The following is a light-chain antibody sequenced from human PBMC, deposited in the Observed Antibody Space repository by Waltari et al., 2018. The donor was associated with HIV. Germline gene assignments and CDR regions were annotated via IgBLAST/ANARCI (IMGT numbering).Light chain of an antibody. J-gene: IGLJ2*01. V-gene: IGLV1-47*01. CDR3: AAWDDSLSGVV. Sequence: QSVLTQPPSASGTPGLRVPITCSGHSSNIGSNYVYWYQQLPGTAPKLLIDRNNQRPSGVPDRFSGSKSGTAASLAISGLRSEDEADYYCAAWDDSLSGVVFGGGTKLTVL. CDR1: SSNIGSNY. CDR2: RNN.